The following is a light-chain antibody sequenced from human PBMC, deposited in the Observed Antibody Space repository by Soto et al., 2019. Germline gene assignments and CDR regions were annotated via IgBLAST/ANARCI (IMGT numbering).Light chain of an antibody. CDR1: QSVSSSY. CDR2: GAS. Sequence: DIVLSQSPGTLSLSPGERATLYCRASQSVSSSYLAWYQQKPGQAPRLLIYGASSRATGIPDRFSGSGSGTDFTLTISSLDPEDFAVYYCPQYGSSPMTSGQGTRLEIK. J-gene: IGKJ5*01. V-gene: IGKV3-20*01. CDR3: PQYGSSPMT.